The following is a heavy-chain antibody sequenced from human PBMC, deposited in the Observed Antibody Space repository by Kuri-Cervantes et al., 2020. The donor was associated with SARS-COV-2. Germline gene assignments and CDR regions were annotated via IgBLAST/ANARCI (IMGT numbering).Heavy chain of an antibody. Sequence: LTCAASGFTFRSYAMHWVRQAPGKGLEWVAVISYDGSNKYYADSVKGRFTISRDNSKNTLYLQMNSLRAEDTAVYYCARERSYYDFWSGYSDNWFDPWGQGTLVTVSS. CDR3: ARERSYYDFWSGYSDNWFDP. J-gene: IGHJ5*02. D-gene: IGHD3-3*01. CDR2: ISYDGSNK. CDR1: GFTFRSYA. V-gene: IGHV3-30-3*01.